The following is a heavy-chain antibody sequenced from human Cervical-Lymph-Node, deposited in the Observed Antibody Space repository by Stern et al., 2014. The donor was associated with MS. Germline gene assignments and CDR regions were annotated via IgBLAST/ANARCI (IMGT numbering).Heavy chain of an antibody. Sequence: VQLVESGAEVRESGDSVKVSCKTSGYTFTHNYIHWVRQAPGQGLEWLGWKNPNKGNKKNTQKFQGRVTITRDTSISTLYMELNRLTSDDTAVYYCARGDGSSWFPYWGQGTLVTVSS. CDR3: ARGDGSSWFPY. CDR2: KNPNKGNK. CDR1: GYTFTHNY. J-gene: IGHJ4*02. D-gene: IGHD6-13*01. V-gene: IGHV1-2*02.